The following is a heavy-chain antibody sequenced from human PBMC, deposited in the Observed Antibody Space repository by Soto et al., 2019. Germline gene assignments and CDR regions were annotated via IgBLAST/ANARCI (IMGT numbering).Heavy chain of an antibody. J-gene: IGHJ3*01. Sequence: QVVQSGAEVRKPGASVKVSCKASGYSFTTYYIHWFRQAPGQGLEWMAIINPNGGTTNYAHEFQGRVTVTRAMSASTVYIELSSLRSDDTAVYYCAAFCSGGGCPPGPWNWGRGTMVTVSS. CDR3: AAFCSGGGCPPGPWN. D-gene: IGHD2-15*01. V-gene: IGHV1-46*03. CDR1: GYSFTTYY. CDR2: INPNGGTT.